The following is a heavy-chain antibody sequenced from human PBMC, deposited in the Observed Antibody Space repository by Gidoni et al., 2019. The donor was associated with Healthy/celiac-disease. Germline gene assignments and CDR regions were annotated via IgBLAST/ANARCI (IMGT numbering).Heavy chain of an antibody. D-gene: IGHD5-12*01. J-gene: IGHJ4*02. CDR3: ARGGGYSGYDPGYYFDY. V-gene: IGHV4-31*03. CDR1: GGSISSGGYY. CDR2: IYYSGRT. Sequence: QVQLQESGPGLVKPSQTLSLTCTVSGGSISSGGYYWSWIRQHPGKGLEWIGYIYYSGRTYYNPSLKSRVTISVDTSKNQFSLKLSSVTAADTAVYYCARGGGYSGYDPGYYFDYWGQGTLVTVSS.